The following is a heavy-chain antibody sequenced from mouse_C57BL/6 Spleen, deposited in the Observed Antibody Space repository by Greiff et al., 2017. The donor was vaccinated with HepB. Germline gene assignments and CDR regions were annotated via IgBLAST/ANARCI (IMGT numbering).Heavy chain of an antibody. J-gene: IGHJ1*03. CDR1: GYAFSSSW. CDR2: IYPGDGDT. D-gene: IGHD1-2*01. CDR3: ATTAHWYFDV. Sequence: QVQLQQSGPELVKPGASVKISCKASGYAFSSSWMNWVKQRPGKGLEWIGRIYPGDGDTNYNGKFKGKATLTADKSSSTAYMQLSSLTSEDSTVYFCATTAHWYFDVGGTGTTVTVSS. V-gene: IGHV1-82*01.